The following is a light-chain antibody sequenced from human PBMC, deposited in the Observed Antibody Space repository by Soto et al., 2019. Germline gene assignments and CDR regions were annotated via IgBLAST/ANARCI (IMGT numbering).Light chain of an antibody. CDR3: QQSYSTPPYT. V-gene: IGKV1-39*01. CDR2: AAS. Sequence: DIQMTQSPSSLSASVGDRVTITCRASQSISSYLNWYQQKPGKAPKLLIYAASSLQSGVPSRLSGSGSGTDFTLTISSLQPEDFATYYCQQSYSTPPYTFGQGTKLEIK. CDR1: QSISSY. J-gene: IGKJ2*01.